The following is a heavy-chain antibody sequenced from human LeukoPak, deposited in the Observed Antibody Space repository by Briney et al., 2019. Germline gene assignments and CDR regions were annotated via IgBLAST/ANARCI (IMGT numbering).Heavy chain of an antibody. J-gene: IGHJ6*02. CDR2: IWYDGSNK. V-gene: IGHV3-33*01. CDR3: ARDALDDSSGYYYYYYGMDV. D-gene: IGHD3-22*01. CDR1: GFTFSSYG. Sequence: PGRSLRLSCAASGFTFSSYGMHWVRQAPGKGLEWVALIWYDGSNKYYADSVKGRFTISRDNSKNTLYLQMNSLRAEDTAVYYCARDALDDSSGYYYYYYGMDVWGQGTTVTVSS.